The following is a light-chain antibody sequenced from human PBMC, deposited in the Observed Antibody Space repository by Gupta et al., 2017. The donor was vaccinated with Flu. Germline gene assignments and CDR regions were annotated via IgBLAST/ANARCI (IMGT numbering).Light chain of an antibody. CDR3: QQYNSPWT. Sequence: DIQMTQSPSTLSASVGDTVTITCRASQNINSKLAWHQQKPGKAPKLLIYKASTLQSAVPSRFSGSGSATEFTLTISSLQPDDFATYYCQQYNSPWTFGQGTKVEIK. CDR2: KAS. J-gene: IGKJ1*01. CDR1: QNINSK. V-gene: IGKV1-5*03.